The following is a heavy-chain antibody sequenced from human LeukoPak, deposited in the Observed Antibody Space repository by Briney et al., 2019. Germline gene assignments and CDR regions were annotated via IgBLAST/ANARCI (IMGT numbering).Heavy chain of an antibody. J-gene: IGHJ3*02. CDR2: IYHSGST. CDR1: GGSFSGYY. CDR3: ARAAVKTIFGVGSHAFDI. Sequence: PSETLSLTCAVYGGSFSGYYWGWIRQPPGKGLEWIGSIYHSGSTYYNPSLKSRVTISVDTSKNQFSLKLSSVTAADTAVYYCARAAVKTIFGVGSHAFDIWGQGTMVTVSS. D-gene: IGHD3-3*01. V-gene: IGHV4-34*01.